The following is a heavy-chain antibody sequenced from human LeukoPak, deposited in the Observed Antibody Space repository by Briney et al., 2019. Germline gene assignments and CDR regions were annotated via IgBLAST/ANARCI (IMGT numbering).Heavy chain of an antibody. CDR3: ARFRRGVRGAVPYYYYMGV. V-gene: IGHV4-34*01. Sequence: SETLPLTCAVHGGSFSGYYWTWIRQPPGKGLEWIGEINHSGSTNYNTYHKSRVTISVDTSKNQFTMKVSSVTAAETAVYYCARFRRGVRGAVPYYYYMGVWGKGTTVTISS. D-gene: IGHD3-10*01. J-gene: IGHJ6*03. CDR2: INHSGST. CDR1: GGSFSGYY.